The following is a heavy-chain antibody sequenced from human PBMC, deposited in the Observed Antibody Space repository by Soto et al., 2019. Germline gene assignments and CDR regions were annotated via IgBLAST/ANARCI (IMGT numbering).Heavy chain of an antibody. D-gene: IGHD2-2*01. CDR1: GFTFSSYA. V-gene: IGHV3-23*01. Sequence: GGSLRLSCAASGFTFSSYAMNWVRQAPGKGLEGVAGVSASGGGTSYADSVKGRFTISRDNSKDTLYLQMNSLRAEDTAVYYCAKSSSRAHYYAMDVWGQGTTVTVSS. CDR3: AKSSSRAHYYAMDV. CDR2: VSASGGGT. J-gene: IGHJ6*02.